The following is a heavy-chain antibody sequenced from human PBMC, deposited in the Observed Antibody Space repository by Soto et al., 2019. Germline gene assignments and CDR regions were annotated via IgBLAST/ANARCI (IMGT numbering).Heavy chain of an antibody. CDR2: LIPVFATA. V-gene: IGHV1-69*06. CDR3: AGGRGYSYGLDY. J-gene: IGHJ4*02. D-gene: IGHD5-18*01. CDR1: GGIFSSIA. Sequence: QVQLAQSGAEVKKPGTSVKVSCKASGGIFSSIAISWVRQAPGQGLEWMGGLIPVFATANYAQKSKDRVTITADKSTSTAYMELRTLRSEDTAVYYCAGGRGYSYGLDYWGQGTLVTVSS.